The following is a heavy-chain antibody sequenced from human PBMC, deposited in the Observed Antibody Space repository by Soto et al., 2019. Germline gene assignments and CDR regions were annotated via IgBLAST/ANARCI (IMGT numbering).Heavy chain of an antibody. Sequence: EVQLLESGGGLVQPGGSLRLSCAASGFTFSSYAMNWVRQAPGQGLEWVSAISGSGSSTYYSDSVKGRLTISRDTSKITVHLQMNSLRDEDTALYYCAKLLGAARRATFEFWGQGTLVTVSS. CDR1: GFTFSSYA. D-gene: IGHD6-6*01. V-gene: IGHV3-23*01. J-gene: IGHJ4*02. CDR2: ISGSGSST. CDR3: AKLLGAARRATFEF.